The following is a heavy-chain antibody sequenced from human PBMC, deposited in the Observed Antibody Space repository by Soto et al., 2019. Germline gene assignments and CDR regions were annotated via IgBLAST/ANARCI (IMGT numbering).Heavy chain of an antibody. CDR2: INPDNGNT. CDR3: ARGIATGQLDP. J-gene: IGHJ5*02. V-gene: IGHV1-3*01. Sequence: RVSFNGSRYTLTGYTRSWVRQAHGQRLEWMGWINPDNGNTKSSQKFQDRVIITRDTSASTAYMDLSSLRSEDTAVYYCARGIATGQLDPWGQGARVTVSA. D-gene: IGHD2-15*01. CDR1: RYTLTGYT.